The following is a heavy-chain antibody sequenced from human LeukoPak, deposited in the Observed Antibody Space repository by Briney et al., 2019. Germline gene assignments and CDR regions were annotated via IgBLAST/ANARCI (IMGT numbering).Heavy chain of an antibody. CDR2: MNQDGSEK. CDR1: GFTFSSYG. Sequence: PGGPLRLSCAASGFTFSSYGMHWVRQAPGKGLEWVANMNQDGSEKDYVDSVKGRFTISRDNARNSLYLQMGSLRAEDTAVYYCATYTHWVAGDVWGQGTTVTVSS. CDR3: ATYTHWVAGDV. V-gene: IGHV3-7*01. D-gene: IGHD3-16*01. J-gene: IGHJ6*02.